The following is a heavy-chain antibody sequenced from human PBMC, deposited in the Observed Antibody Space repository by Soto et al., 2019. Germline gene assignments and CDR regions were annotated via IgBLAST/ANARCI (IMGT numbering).Heavy chain of an antibody. V-gene: IGHV1-24*01. CDR3: ASKSLWFGEIYYYYYGMDV. J-gene: IGHJ6*02. Sequence: ASVKVSCKVSGYTLTELSMHWVRQAPGKGLEWMGGFDPEDGETIYAQKFQGRVTMTEDTSTDTAYMELSSLRSEDTAVYYCASKSLWFGEIYYYYYGMDVWGQGTTVTVSS. D-gene: IGHD3-10*01. CDR2: FDPEDGET. CDR1: GYTLTELS.